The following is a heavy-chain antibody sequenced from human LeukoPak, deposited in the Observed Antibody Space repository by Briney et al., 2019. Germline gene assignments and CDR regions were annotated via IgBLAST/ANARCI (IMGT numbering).Heavy chain of an antibody. CDR1: GYTFTSYY. V-gene: IGHV1-46*01. D-gene: IGHD6-19*01. CDR2: INPSGGST. Sequence: GASVKVSCKAPGYTFTSYYMHWVRQAPGQGLEWMGIINPSGGSTSYAQKFQGRVTMTRDTSTSTVYMELSSLRSEDTAVYYCARVVAVGDFDYWGQGTLVTVSS. CDR3: ARVVAVGDFDY. J-gene: IGHJ4*02.